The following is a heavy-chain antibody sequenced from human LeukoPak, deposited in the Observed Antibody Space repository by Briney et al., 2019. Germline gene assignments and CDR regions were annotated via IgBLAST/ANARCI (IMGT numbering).Heavy chain of an antibody. CDR3: AKDYCGGDCYSGWYFDL. J-gene: IGHJ2*01. CDR1: GFTLDDYA. D-gene: IGHD2-21*02. CDR2: ISYNSDTI. V-gene: IGHV3-9*01. Sequence: GGSLRLSCAASGFTLDDYAVHWVRQARGKGLEGVSGISYNSDTIAYADSVKGRFTISRDNAKNSLYLQMNSLRAEDTPLYYCAKDYCGGDCYSGWYFDLWGRGTLVTVSS.